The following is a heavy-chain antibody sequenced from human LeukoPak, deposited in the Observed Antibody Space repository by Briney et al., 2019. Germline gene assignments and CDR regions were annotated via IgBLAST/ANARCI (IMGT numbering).Heavy chain of an antibody. Sequence: ASMTVSCKSSGYTFSDYYIHWVRQTPEQGLEWMAWISPHNGGTHYAQKFQGRVTMTLGTPTSTVYLELNSLTSDDTAVYYCARDHPGPEFIDYWGQGTLVTVSS. J-gene: IGHJ4*02. CDR2: ISPHNGGT. CDR3: ARDHPGPEFIDY. V-gene: IGHV1-2*02. CDR1: GYTFSDYY.